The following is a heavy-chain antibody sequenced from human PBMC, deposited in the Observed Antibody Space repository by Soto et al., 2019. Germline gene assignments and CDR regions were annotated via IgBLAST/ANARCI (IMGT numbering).Heavy chain of an antibody. V-gene: IGHV4-39*01. CDR1: GGSISSSSYY. D-gene: IGHD6-13*01. CDR3: ARTTAHSSSWSYYYYGMDV. J-gene: IGHJ6*02. Sequence: PSETLSLTCTVSGGSISSSSYYWDWIRQPPGKGLEWIGSIYYSGSTYYNPSLKSRVTISVDTSKNQFSLKLSSVTAADTAVYYCARTTAHSSSWSYYYYGMDVWGQGTTVTVSS. CDR2: IYYSGST.